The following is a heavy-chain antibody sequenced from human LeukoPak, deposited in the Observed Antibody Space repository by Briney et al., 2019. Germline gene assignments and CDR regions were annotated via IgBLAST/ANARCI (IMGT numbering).Heavy chain of an antibody. CDR1: GFTFSDYY. D-gene: IGHD4-17*01. CDR2: ISSRGRAI. CDR3: ARTGRLRSGLDY. Sequence: GGSLRLSCAASGFTFSDYYMSWLRQAPGKGLEWVSYISSRGRAIYYADSVKGRFTISRDNAKNSLYLQMNSLRAEDTAVYYCARTGRLRSGLDYWGQGTLVTVSS. V-gene: IGHV3-11*04. J-gene: IGHJ4*02.